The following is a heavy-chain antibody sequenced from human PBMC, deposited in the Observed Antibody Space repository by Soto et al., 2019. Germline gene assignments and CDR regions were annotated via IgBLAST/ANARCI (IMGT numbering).Heavy chain of an antibody. CDR2: IWYDGSNK. Sequence: QVQLVESGGGVVQPGRSLRLSCAASGFTFSSYGMHWVRQAPGKGLEWVAVIWYDGSNKYYADSVKGRFTISRDNSKNTLYLQMNSLRAEDTAVYYCARAAGVVTLLEYFDYWGQGTLVTVSS. CDR1: GFTFSSYG. CDR3: ARAAGVVTLLEYFDY. V-gene: IGHV3-33*01. D-gene: IGHD2-15*01. J-gene: IGHJ4*02.